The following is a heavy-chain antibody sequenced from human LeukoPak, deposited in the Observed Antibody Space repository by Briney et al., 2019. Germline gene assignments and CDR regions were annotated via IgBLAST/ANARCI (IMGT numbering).Heavy chain of an antibody. D-gene: IGHD6-19*01. CDR3: ARVPSSGWYGGGDY. J-gene: IGHJ4*02. V-gene: IGHV3-21*01. CDR2: ISSSSSYI. CDR1: GFTFSSYS. Sequence: GSLRLSCAASGFTFSSYSMNWVRQAPGEGLEWVSSISSSSSYIYYADSVKGRFTISRDNAKNSLYLQMNSLRAEDTAVYYCARVPSSGWYGGGDYWGQGTLVTVSS.